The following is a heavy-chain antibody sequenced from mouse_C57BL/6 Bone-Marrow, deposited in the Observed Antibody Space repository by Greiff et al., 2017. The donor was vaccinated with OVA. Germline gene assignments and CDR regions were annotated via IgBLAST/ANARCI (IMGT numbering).Heavy chain of an antibody. CDR1: GFTFNTYA. D-gene: IGHD1-1*01. V-gene: IGHV10-3*01. CDR3: VRRGVYYYGSSYVGYFDV. J-gene: IGHJ1*03. Sequence: EVKLMESGGGLVQPKGSLKLSCAASGFTFNTYAMHWVRQAPGKGLEWVARIRSKSSNYATYYADSVKDRFTISRDDSQSMLYLQMNNLKTEDTAMYYCVRRGVYYYGSSYVGYFDVWGTGTTVTVSS. CDR2: IRSKSSNYAT.